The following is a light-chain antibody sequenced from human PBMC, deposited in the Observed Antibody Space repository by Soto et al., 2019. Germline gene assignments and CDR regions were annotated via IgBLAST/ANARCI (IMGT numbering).Light chain of an antibody. Sequence: EILLTQSPATLSLSPGERATLSCRASQSVDNFLAWYQQKPGQAPRLLIHAASTGATGIPARFRGSGSGTDFTLTISSLEPEDSAVYFCHQYADSPQTFGQGTKVDIK. CDR3: HQYADSPQT. CDR1: QSVDNF. CDR2: AAS. J-gene: IGKJ2*01. V-gene: IGKV3-20*01.